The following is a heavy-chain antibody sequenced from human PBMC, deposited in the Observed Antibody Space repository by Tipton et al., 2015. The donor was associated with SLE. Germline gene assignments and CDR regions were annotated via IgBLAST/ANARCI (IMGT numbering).Heavy chain of an antibody. J-gene: IGHJ4*02. V-gene: IGHV4-30-4*08. CDR2: IYYSGST. CDR3: ARGGGFGEWVDY. D-gene: IGHD3-10*01. Sequence: LRLSCAASGFTFSSYSMNWVRQAPGKGLEWIGYIYYSGSTYYNPSLKSRVTISVDTSKNQFSLKLSSVTAADTAVYYCARGGGFGEWVDYWGQGTLVTVSS. CDR1: GFTFSSYS.